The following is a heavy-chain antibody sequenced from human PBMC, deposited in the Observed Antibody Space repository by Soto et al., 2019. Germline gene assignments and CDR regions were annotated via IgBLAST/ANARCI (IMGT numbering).Heavy chain of an antibody. CDR2: VWYDGSNK. V-gene: IGHV3-33*01. CDR3: ASPLFGGVIGGWFDP. D-gene: IGHD3-16*02. Sequence: QVQLVESGGGVVQPGRSLRLSCAASGFTFSSYGMHWVRQAPGKGLEWVAVVWYDGSNKYYADSVKGRFTISRDNSKNTLYLQMNSLRAEDTAVYYCASPLFGGVIGGWFDPWGQGTLVTVSS. J-gene: IGHJ5*02. CDR1: GFTFSSYG.